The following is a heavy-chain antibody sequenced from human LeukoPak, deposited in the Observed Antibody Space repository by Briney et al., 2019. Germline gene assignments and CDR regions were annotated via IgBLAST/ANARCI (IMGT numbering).Heavy chain of an antibody. J-gene: IGHJ4*02. D-gene: IGHD3-22*01. V-gene: IGHV4-31*02. Sequence: LRLSCAASGFTFSSYAMSWIRQHPGKGLEWIGYIYYSGRTYYNPSLKSRVTISVDTSKNQFSLKLSSVTAADTAVYCARGWDYYDSSGYYYYFDYWGQGTLVTVSS. CDR1: GFTFSSYA. CDR2: IYYSGRT. CDR3: ARGWDYYDSSGYYYYFDY.